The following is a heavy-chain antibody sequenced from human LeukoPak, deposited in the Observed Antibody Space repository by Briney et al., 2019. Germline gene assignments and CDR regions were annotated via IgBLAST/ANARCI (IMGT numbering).Heavy chain of an antibody. CDR3: ARGPATDYHYYMDV. CDR1: GFTFSSYW. CDR2: INGDGSST. V-gene: IGHV3-74*01. Sequence: GGSLRLSCAASGFTFSSYWMHWVRQAPGKGLVWVSRINGDGSSTSYADSVKGRFTISRDNAKNTLYLQMNSLRAEDTAVYYCARGPATDYHYYMDVWGKGTTVTISS. J-gene: IGHJ6*03.